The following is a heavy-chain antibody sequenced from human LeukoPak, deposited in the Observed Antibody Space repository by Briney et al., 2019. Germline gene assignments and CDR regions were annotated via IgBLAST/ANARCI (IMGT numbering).Heavy chain of an antibody. CDR3: ARGYWGLVF. V-gene: IGHV3-7*01. D-gene: IGHD7-27*01. Sequence: PGGSLRLSCAASGFTVSSNYMSWVRQAPGKGLEWVANIKQDGSDKYFEDSVKGRFTISRDNAKNSVYLQMNSLRAEDTAVYYCARGYWGLVFWGQGALVTVSS. CDR2: IKQDGSDK. J-gene: IGHJ4*02. CDR1: GFTVSSNY.